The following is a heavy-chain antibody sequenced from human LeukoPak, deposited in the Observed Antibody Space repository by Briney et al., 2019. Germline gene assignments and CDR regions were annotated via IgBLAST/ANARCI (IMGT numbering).Heavy chain of an antibody. J-gene: IGHJ4*02. V-gene: IGHV4-34*01. Sequence: PSETLSLTCAVYGGSFSGYYWSWIRQPPRKGLEWIGEINHSGSTNYNPSLKSRVTISVDTSKNQFSLKLSSVTAADTAVYYCARLRGQYCSSTSCYAFDYWGQGTLVTVSS. CDR2: INHSGST. CDR1: GGSFSGYY. CDR3: ARLRGQYCSSTSCYAFDY. D-gene: IGHD2-2*01.